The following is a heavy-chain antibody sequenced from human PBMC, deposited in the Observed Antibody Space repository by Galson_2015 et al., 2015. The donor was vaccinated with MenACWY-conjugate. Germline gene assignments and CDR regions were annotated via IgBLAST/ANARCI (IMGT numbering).Heavy chain of an antibody. Sequence: TLSLTCDVSGASMSGVYWTWIRQPPGKGLEWIGYVYSSGTANYNPSLKSRISISVDKSRSQVSLNLTSVTAADTAVYYCAKGRVITDYWGQGALVIVSS. CDR3: AKGRVITDY. CDR1: GASMSGVY. D-gene: IGHD2-21*01. CDR2: VYSSGTA. J-gene: IGHJ4*02. V-gene: IGHV4-59*01.